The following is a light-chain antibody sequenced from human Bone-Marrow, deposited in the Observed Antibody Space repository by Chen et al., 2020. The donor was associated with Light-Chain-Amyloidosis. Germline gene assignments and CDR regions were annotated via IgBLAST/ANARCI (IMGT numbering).Light chain of an antibody. Sequence: QSVLTQPPSVSEAPGQRVTIPCSGSSSNIEDNAVTWYQHLPGKAPKLLIYYDDMKPSGVSDRFSGSKSGTSASLAISGLQPEDEADYFCAIYDNSLNGWVFGGGTKVTVL. CDR2: YDD. CDR3: AIYDNSLNGWV. CDR1: SSNIEDNA. V-gene: IGLV1-36*01. J-gene: IGLJ3*02.